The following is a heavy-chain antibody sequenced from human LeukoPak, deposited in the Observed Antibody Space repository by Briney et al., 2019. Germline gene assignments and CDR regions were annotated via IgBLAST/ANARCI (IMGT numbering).Heavy chain of an antibody. CDR1: GYTFTGYY. CDR3: ARGTYYYGSGSSLGAFDI. D-gene: IGHD3-10*01. CDR2: INLNSGGT. V-gene: IGHV1-2*02. J-gene: IGHJ3*02. Sequence: ASVKVSCKASGYTFTGYYMHWVRQAPGQGLEWMGWINLNSGGTNYAQKFQGRVTMTRDTSISTAYMELSRLRSDDTAVYYCARGTYYYGSGSSLGAFDIWGQGTMVTVSS.